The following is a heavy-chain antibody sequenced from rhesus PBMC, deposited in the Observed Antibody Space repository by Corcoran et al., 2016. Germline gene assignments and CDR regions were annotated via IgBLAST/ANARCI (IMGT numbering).Heavy chain of an antibody. CDR1: GDSISASYY. D-gene: IGHD6-13*01. V-gene: IGHV4S6*01. J-gene: IGHJ4*01. CDR3: ARDRYSSWSPFDY. CDR2: IYGSRAST. Sequence: QVQLQESGPGLVKPSETLSLTCTVSGDSISASYYWSWIRQPPGKGLEWRGRIYGSRASTNYNPSLKSRGTMSRDTSKNQFSLKLSSVTAADTAVYYCARDRYSSWSPFDYWGQGVLVTVAS.